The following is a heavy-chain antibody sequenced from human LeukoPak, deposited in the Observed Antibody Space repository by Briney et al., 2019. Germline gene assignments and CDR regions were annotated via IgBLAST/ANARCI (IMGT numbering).Heavy chain of an antibody. D-gene: IGHD2-15*01. J-gene: IGHJ4*02. CDR2: IYYSGST. V-gene: IGHV4-34*01. CDR1: GGSFSGYY. CDR3: ARLCSGGSCYLGY. Sequence: SETLSLTCAVYGGSFSGYYWSWIRQSPGKGLEWIGSIYYSGSTYYNPSLKSQVTISVDTSKNQFSLKLSSVTATDTAVYYCARLCSGGSCYLGYWGQGTLVTVSS.